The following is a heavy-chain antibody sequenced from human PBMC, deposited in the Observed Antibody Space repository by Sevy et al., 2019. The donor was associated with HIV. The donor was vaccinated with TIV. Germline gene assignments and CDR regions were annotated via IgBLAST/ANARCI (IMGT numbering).Heavy chain of an antibody. CDR2: ISSSGTTI. J-gene: IGHJ4*02. CDR1: GFTFSDYY. V-gene: IGHV3-11*01. Sequence: GGSLRLSCVVSGFTFSDYYMSWICQTPGKGLEWVSYISSSGTTIYYADSVKGRFTISRDNANNSLYLQMNSLRAEDTAMYYCARDWYYGGYFDYWGQGIVVTVSS. D-gene: IGHD4-17*01. CDR3: ARDWYYGGYFDY.